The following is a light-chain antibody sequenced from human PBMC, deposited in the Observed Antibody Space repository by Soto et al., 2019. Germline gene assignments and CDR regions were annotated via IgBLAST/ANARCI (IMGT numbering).Light chain of an antibody. Sequence: DIQMTQSPSTLSASVGDRVTLTCRASQSINNRLVWYQQKPGIASKLLIYKASSLESGVPSRFSGSGSGTEFNFTISSLQHDDFATYFCQQYNTDPWTFGHGTKVEIK. J-gene: IGKJ1*01. CDR2: KAS. CDR3: QQYNTDPWT. CDR1: QSINNR. V-gene: IGKV1-5*03.